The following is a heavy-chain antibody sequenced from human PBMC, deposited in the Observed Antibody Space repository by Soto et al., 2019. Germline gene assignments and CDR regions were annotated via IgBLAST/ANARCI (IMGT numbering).Heavy chain of an antibody. J-gene: IGHJ5*02. CDR1: DGSISSSPYY. CDR3: ARCRLDITVTTILNSFLS. Sequence: SETLSLTCSVSDGSISSSPYYWAGIRQPPGKRLEWIGSFYYSGSTYYNPSLKTRVTISVDTSKNHFSLKLSSVTAADTAVYYCARCRLDITVTTILNSFLSWGQGTL. V-gene: IGHV4-39*02. CDR2: FYYSGST. D-gene: IGHD4-17*01.